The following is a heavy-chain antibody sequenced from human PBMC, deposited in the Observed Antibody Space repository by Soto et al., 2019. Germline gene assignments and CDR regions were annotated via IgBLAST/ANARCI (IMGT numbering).Heavy chain of an antibody. CDR3: ASSNIAAAGFYYYALDV. CDR2: IYYSGST. D-gene: IGHD6-13*01. Sequence: SETLSLTCTVSGGSISSSSYYWGWIRQPPGKGLEWIGYIYYSGSTNYNPSLKSRVTISVDTSKNQFSLKLSSVTAADTAVYYCASSNIAAAGFYYYALDVWGRGTTVTVSS. CDR1: GGSISSSSYY. J-gene: IGHJ6*02. V-gene: IGHV4-39*07.